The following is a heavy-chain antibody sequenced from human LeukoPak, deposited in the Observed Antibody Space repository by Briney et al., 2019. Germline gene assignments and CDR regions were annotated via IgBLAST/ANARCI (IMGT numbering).Heavy chain of an antibody. CDR1: GYTFTSYD. D-gene: IGHD1-26*01. V-gene: IGHV1-8*01. CDR2: MNPNSGNT. J-gene: IGHJ4*02. CDR3: ARAVSGLPRIDY. Sequence: ASVKVSCKASGYTFTSYDINWVRQATGQGFEWMGWMNPNSGNTGYAQKFQGRVTMTRNTSISTAYMELSSLRSEDTAVYYCARAVSGLPRIDYWGQGTLVTVSS.